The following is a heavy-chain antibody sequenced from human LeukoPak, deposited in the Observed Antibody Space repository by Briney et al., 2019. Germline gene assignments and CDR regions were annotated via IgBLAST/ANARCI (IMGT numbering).Heavy chain of an antibody. Sequence: SQTLSLTCSVSGGSISSGGNYWSRIRQHPGKGLEWIGYIYYSGSTYYNPSLKSRVTISVDTSKNQFSLKLSSVTAADTAVYYCASSRSSTSFDYWGQGTLVTVSS. CDR2: IYYSGST. CDR3: ASSRSSTSFDY. D-gene: IGHD2-2*01. J-gene: IGHJ4*02. CDR1: GGSISSGGNY. V-gene: IGHV4-31*03.